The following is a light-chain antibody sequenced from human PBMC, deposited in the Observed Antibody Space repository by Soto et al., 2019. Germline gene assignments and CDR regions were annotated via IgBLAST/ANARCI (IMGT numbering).Light chain of an antibody. Sequence: QSALTQPPSAAGSPGQSVTISCTGTSNVVGIYNSVSWYQQHPGKAPKLMIYEVTKRPSGVPDRFSGSKSGNTASLTVSGLQAEYEADYSCSSYAGSNPHVLGPVTEVTDL. J-gene: IGLJ1*01. V-gene: IGLV2-8*01. CDR2: EVT. CDR3: SSYAGSNPHV. CDR1: SNVVGIYNS.